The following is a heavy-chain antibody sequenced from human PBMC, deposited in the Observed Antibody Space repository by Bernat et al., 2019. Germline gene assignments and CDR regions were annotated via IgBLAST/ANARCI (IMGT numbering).Heavy chain of an antibody. J-gene: IGHJ4*02. Sequence: QVQLVESGGGVVQPGRSLRLSCAASGFTFSSYAMHWVRQAPGKGLEWVAVISYDGSNKYYADSVKGRFTISRDNSKNTLYLQMNSLRAEDTAVYYCARGRYYYDSSGYYSLLDYWGQGTLVTVSS. CDR1: GFTFSSYA. V-gene: IGHV3-30*01. D-gene: IGHD3-22*01. CDR3: ARGRYYYDSSGYYSLLDY. CDR2: ISYDGSNK.